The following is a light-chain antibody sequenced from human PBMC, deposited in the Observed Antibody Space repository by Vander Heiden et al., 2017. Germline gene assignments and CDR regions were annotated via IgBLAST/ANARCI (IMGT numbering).Light chain of an antibody. CDR3: QQYNNWPPWT. CDR2: GAS. Sequence: ELVMTQSPATLPVSPGDSATLSCRASQTVSSNLAWYQQKPGQAPRLLIYGASTRATGIPARFSGSGSGTDFTLTISSRQSEDFAVYYCQQYNNWPPWTFGQGTKVEIK. V-gene: IGKV3-15*01. CDR1: QTVSSN. J-gene: IGKJ1*01.